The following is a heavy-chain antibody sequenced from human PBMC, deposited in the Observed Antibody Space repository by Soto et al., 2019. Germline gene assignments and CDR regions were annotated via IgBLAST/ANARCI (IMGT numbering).Heavy chain of an antibody. CDR3: AKDRSSSVPKVRFDP. V-gene: IGHV3-23*01. CDR1: GFTFSSYA. CDR2: ISGSGSTT. Sequence: EVQLLESGGDLIQPGGSLRLSCAASGFTFSSYAMSWVRQAPGKGLEWVSSISGSGSTTSYADSVEGRFTISRDNPMNTLYLQMNSLRGDDTAVYYCAKDRSSSVPKVRFDPWGQGTLVTVSA. J-gene: IGHJ5*02. D-gene: IGHD4-4*01.